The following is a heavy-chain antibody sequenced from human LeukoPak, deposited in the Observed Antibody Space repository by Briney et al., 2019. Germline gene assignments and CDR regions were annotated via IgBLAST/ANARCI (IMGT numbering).Heavy chain of an antibody. Sequence: GGSLRLSCAASGFTFCDYCMSWIRQAAGKGLDWVSYISISGSTIYYAYSVKGPFTISRDNAKNSLYLQMNSLRAEDTAVYYCARRIQLGYYYYYGMDVWGQGTTVTVSS. CDR3: ARRIQLGYYYYYGMDV. CDR1: GFTFCDYC. V-gene: IGHV3-11*01. J-gene: IGHJ6*02. D-gene: IGHD5-18*01. CDR2: ISISGSTI.